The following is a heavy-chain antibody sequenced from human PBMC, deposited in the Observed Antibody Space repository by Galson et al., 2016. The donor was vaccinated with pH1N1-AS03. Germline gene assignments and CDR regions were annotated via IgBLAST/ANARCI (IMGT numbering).Heavy chain of an antibody. D-gene: IGHD5-24*01. V-gene: IGHV5-51*01. CDR1: GYIFTSYW. CDR3: ARQVRDGYNDDVDY. Sequence: QSGAEVKKPGESLKISCKTSGYIFTSYWVAWVRHMPGKGLEWMGIIYPGDSDTKYSPSFQGQVTISADRSINTAYLQWSSLMASDTAMYYWARQVRDGYNDDVDYRGQGTLVTVSS. CDR2: IYPGDSDT. J-gene: IGHJ4*02.